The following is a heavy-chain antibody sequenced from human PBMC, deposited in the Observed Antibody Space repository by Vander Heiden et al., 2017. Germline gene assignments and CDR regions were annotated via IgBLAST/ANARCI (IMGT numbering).Heavy chain of an antibody. CDR2: IYYSGAT. D-gene: IGHD2-15*01. J-gene: IGHJ3*02. CDR1: NGALSRGSYF. V-gene: IGHV4-61*01. Sequence: QVRLPESGPGLVPPSGTLSLTCTVPNGALSRGSYFWSWIRQPPGKGLEWIGYIYYSGATNYNPSLKSRVTISVDRSKNQFSLKLSSVNAADTAVYYCARVRVDATNEAFDIWGQGTMVTVSS. CDR3: ARVRVDATNEAFDI.